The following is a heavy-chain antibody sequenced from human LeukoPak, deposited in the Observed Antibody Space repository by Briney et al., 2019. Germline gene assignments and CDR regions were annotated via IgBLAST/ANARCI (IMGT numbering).Heavy chain of an antibody. J-gene: IGHJ6*02. V-gene: IGHV3-74*01. CDR1: GFSFSTYW. CDR2: IDNGGTTT. Sequence: PGGSLRLSCVASGFSFSTYWMHWVRQAPGKGLVWVSRIDNGGTTTLYADSVRGRFTISRDNAKNTLYLQMHSLRVEDTAMYYCARGLRDRYGMDVWGQGTTVTVSS. CDR3: ARGLRDRYGMDV.